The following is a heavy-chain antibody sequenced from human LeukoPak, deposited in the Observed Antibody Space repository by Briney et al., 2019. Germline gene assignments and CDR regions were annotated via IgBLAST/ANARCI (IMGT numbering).Heavy chain of an antibody. Sequence: SETLSLTCSVSGDSISGQYWSWIRQAAGKGLEWIARIHSSGNIDYNPSLGSRVTISLDKSRNQVSLKLRSVTAADTAVYYCAIDRGGNNWYNWYDVWGQGTPVTVSS. D-gene: IGHD5-24*01. V-gene: IGHV4-4*07. J-gene: IGHJ5*02. CDR3: AIDRGGNNWYNWYDV. CDR1: GDSISGQY. CDR2: IHSSGNI.